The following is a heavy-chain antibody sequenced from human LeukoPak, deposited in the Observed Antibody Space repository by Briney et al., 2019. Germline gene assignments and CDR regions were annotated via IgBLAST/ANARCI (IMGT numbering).Heavy chain of an antibody. V-gene: IGHV3-53*01. CDR1: GFAVSNNY. CDR2: IYSGGST. D-gene: IGHD6-13*01. CDR3: AILPGYSSGWYEVNY. J-gene: IGHJ4*02. Sequence: PGGSLRLSCAASGFAVSNNYMRWVRQAPGKGLEWVSLIYSGGSTYYADSVKGRFTISRDNSRNTLYLQMNSPRAEDTAVYYCAILPGYSSGWYEVNYWGQGTLVTVSS.